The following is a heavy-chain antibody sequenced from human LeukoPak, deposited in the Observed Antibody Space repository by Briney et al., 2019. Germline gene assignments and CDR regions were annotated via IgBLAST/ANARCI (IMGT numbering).Heavy chain of an antibody. V-gene: IGHV1-69*05. D-gene: IGHD3-22*01. CDR2: IIPIFGTA. Sequence: SSVKVSCKASGGTFSSYAISWARQAPGQGLDWMGGIIPIFGTANYAQKYQGRVTITTDESTSTAYMELSSLRSEDTAVYYCASALYYYVTSGYQDRPNDYRGQGTLVTVSS. J-gene: IGHJ4*02. CDR1: GGTFSSYA. CDR3: ASALYYYVTSGYQDRPNDY.